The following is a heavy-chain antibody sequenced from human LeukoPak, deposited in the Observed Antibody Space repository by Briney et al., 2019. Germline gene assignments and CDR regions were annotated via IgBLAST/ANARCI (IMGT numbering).Heavy chain of an antibody. V-gene: IGHV1-69*05. CDR3: AREQLVGYYYYYMDV. CDR1: GGTFSSYA. Sequence: GSSVKVSCKASGGTFSSYAISWVRQAPGQGLEWMGGIIPIFGTANYAQKFQGRVTITTDESTSTAYMELSSLRSEDTAVYYCAREQLVGYYYYYMDVWGKGTTVTVSS. D-gene: IGHD6-6*01. CDR2: IIPIFGTA. J-gene: IGHJ6*03.